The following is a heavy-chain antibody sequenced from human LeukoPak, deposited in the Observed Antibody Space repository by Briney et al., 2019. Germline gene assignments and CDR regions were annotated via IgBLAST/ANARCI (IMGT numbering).Heavy chain of an antibody. CDR2: IIPILGIA. V-gene: IGHV1-69*04. Sequence: SVNVSCKPSGGIFSRYVISWVSQAAGQGLEWMGRIIPILGIANYAQKFQGRVTITADKSTSTAYMELSSLRSEDTAVYYCARDSSGYYYLDYWGQGTLVTVSS. J-gene: IGHJ4*02. CDR1: GGIFSRYV. CDR3: ARDSSGYYYLDY. D-gene: IGHD3-22*01.